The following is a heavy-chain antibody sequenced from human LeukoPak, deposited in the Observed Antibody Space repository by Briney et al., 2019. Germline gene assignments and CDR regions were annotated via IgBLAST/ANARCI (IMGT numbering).Heavy chain of an antibody. D-gene: IGHD1-1*01. CDR1: GGSISSSSYY. J-gene: IGHJ6*02. CDR3: ARKKTGATNGLDV. V-gene: IGHV4-39*01. Sequence: SETLSLTCTVSGGSISSSSYYWGWIRQPPGEGPEWIGSISYSGRTHYNPSLKSRVSISVDTSKNQFSLNHSSVTAADTAVYYCARKKTGATNGLDVWGQGTTVTVSS. CDR2: ISYSGRT.